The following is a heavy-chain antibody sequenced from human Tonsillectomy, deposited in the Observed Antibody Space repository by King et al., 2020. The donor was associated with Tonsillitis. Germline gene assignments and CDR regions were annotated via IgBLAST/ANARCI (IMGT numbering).Heavy chain of an antibody. J-gene: IGHJ4*02. CDR3: ARRSEYCSGGSCHFAY. CDR2: IYHSGST. Sequence: QLQESGPGLVKPSGTLSLTCAVFGGYISSNNWWSWVRQPPGKGLEWIGEIYHSGSTNYNPSLKSRVTISVDKSKNQFSLKLSSVTAADTAVYYCARRSEYCSGGSCHFAYWGQGTLVTVSS. CDR1: GGYISSNNW. D-gene: IGHD2-15*01. V-gene: IGHV4-4*02.